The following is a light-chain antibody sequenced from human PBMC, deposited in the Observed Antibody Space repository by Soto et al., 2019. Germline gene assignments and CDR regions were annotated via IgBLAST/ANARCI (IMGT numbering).Light chain of an antibody. CDR2: DAS. Sequence: EVVLTQSPATLSLSPGERATISCRASQNVRTYLAWYQQKPGQVPRLLIHDASSRATGIPARFSGSGSGTDFTLTISSLEPEDFAVYYCQQRTNWPSSTFGQGTRLEIK. CDR1: QNVRTY. CDR3: QQRTNWPSST. V-gene: IGKV3-11*01. J-gene: IGKJ5*01.